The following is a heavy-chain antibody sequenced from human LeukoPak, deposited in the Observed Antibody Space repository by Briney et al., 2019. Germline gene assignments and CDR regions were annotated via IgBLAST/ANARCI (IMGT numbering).Heavy chain of an antibody. J-gene: IGHJ6*02. D-gene: IGHD3-10*01. V-gene: IGHV1-18*01. CDR2: ISAYNGNT. CDR3: ARWVGSGSLYYYYYGMDV. Sequence: APVRVSCKASGYTFTSYGISWVRQAPGQGLEWKGWISAYNGNTNYAQKLQGRVTMTTDTSTSTAYMELRSLRSDDTAVYYCARWVGSGSLYYYYYGMDVWGQGTTVTVSS. CDR1: GYTFTSYG.